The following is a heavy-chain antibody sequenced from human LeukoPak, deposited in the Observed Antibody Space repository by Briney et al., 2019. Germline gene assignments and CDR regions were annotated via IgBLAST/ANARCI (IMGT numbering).Heavy chain of an antibody. CDR1: AFTFSDYH. D-gene: IGHD6-19*01. CDR3: ATIAVAGIEYFQH. CDR2: ITNSGSII. J-gene: IGHJ1*01. Sequence: KTGGSLRLSCAGSAFTFSDYHMSWIRQAPGKGLEWLSYITNSGSIIYYGDSVKGRFTVSRDNAKNTLYLQMNSLRAEDTAVYYCATIAVAGIEYFQHWGQGTLVTVSS. V-gene: IGHV3-11*01.